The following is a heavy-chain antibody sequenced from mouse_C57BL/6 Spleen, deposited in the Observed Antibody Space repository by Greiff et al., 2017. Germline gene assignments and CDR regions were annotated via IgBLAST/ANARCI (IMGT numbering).Heavy chain of an antibody. V-gene: IGHV5-6*01. CDR1: GFTFSSYG. D-gene: IGHD1-2*01. J-gene: IGHJ2*01. Sequence: EVKLVESGGDLVKPGGSLKLSCAASGFTFSSYGMSWVRQTPDKRLEWVATISSGGSYTYYPDSVKGRFTISRDNAKNTLYLQMSSLKSEETAMYYCARITTAFDEGGQGTTLTVSS. CDR3: ARITTAFDE. CDR2: ISSGGSYT.